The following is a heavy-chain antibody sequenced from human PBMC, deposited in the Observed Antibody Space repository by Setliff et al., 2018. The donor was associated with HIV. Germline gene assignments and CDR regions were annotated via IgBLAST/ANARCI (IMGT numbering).Heavy chain of an antibody. CDR2: INDSGST. J-gene: IGHJ3*02. Sequence: PSETLSLTCAVYGGSFSGYYWSWIRQPPGKGLEWIGEINDSGSTNNNPSLKSRVAMLVDTSKNQFSLKLSSVTAADTAVYYCARDLRGDSVPATAAKSFDIWGQGTLVTVSS. V-gene: IGHV4-34*01. CDR1: GGSFSGYY. CDR3: ARDLRGDSVPATAAKSFDI. D-gene: IGHD2-21*02.